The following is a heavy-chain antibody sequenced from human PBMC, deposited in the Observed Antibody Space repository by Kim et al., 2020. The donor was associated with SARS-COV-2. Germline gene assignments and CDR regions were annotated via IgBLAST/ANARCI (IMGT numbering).Heavy chain of an antibody. CDR2: INTDGTIT. V-gene: IGHV3-74*01. D-gene: IGHD4-17*01. CDR1: GFTFSNYW. CDR3: AGDPRLRNTMTPVW. J-gene: IGHJ4*02. Sequence: GGSLRLSCAASGFTFSNYWMHWVRQVPGKGLVWVSRINTDGTITNYADSVKGRFTVSRDNAKDTLYLQMNSLGAEDTAVYYCAGDPRLRNTMTPVWWGQGTLVSVSS.